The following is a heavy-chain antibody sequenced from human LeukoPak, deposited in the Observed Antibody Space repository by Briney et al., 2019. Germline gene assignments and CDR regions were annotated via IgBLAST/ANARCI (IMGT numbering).Heavy chain of an antibody. V-gene: IGHV1-8*01. D-gene: IGHD2-2*02. J-gene: IGHJ6*02. CDR3: ARGYCSSTSCYNYYYGMDV. CDR2: MNPNSGNT. Sequence: GASVKVSCKASGYTFTSYDINWVRQATGQGLEWMGWMNPNSGNTGYAQKFQGRVTMTRNTSISTAYMELSSLRSEDTAVYYCARGYCSSTSCYNYYYGMDVWGQGTTVTVSS. CDR1: GYTFTSYD.